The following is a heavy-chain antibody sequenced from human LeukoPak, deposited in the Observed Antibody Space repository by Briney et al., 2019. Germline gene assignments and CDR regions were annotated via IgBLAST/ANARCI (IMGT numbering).Heavy chain of an antibody. D-gene: IGHD2-15*01. CDR1: GGSIISTDYF. J-gene: IGHJ4*02. V-gene: IGHV4-39*07. Sequence: PSETLSLTCTVSGGSIISTDYFWGWIRQPPGKGLQWIGNIYLSGATYYNPSLQSRVTISEDTSKNQFSLRLSSVTAADTAVYFCARVPHPSSYCSGSSCYENVFDYWGQGTLVTVSS. CDR2: IYLSGAT. CDR3: ARVPHPSSYCSGSSCYENVFDY.